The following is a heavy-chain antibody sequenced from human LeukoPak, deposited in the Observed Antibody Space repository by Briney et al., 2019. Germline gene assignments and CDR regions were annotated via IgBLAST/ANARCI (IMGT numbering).Heavy chain of an antibody. J-gene: IGHJ4*02. Sequence: PSETLSLTCTVSGGSISSGGYYWSWIRQHPGKGLEWIGYIYYSGSTYYNPSLKSRVTISVDTSKNQFSLKLSSVTAADTAVYYCARSYDFWSGYLGYWGQGTLVTVSS. CDR3: ARSYDFWSGYLGY. D-gene: IGHD3-3*01. CDR1: GGSISSGGYY. V-gene: IGHV4-30-4*08. CDR2: IYYSGST.